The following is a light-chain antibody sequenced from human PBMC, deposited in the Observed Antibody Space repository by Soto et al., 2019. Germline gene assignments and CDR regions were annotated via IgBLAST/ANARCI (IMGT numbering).Light chain of an antibody. Sequence: DIQMTQSPSSLSASVGDRVTITFQATQDISDFLNWYQLKPGKAPKLLIYDASNLETGVPSRFSGSGSGTDFTFTINNLQPEDSATYYCQQYDNLPITFGQGTRLEI. CDR1: QDISDF. CDR2: DAS. CDR3: QQYDNLPIT. V-gene: IGKV1-33*01. J-gene: IGKJ5*01.